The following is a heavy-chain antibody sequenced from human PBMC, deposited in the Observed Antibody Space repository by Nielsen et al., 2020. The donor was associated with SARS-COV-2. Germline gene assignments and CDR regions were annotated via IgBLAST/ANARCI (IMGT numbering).Heavy chain of an antibody. CDR2: IYYSGST. V-gene: IGHV4-31*11. CDR3: ARFSRYYYDSSGYYSTPRFDY. Sequence: SETLSLTCAVYGGSFSGYYWSWIRQHPGKGLEWIGYIYYSGSTYYNPSLKSRVTISVDTSKNQFSLKLSSVTAADTAVYYCARFSRYYYDSSGYYSTPRFDYWGQGTLVTVSS. CDR1: GGSFSGYY. J-gene: IGHJ4*02. D-gene: IGHD3-22*01.